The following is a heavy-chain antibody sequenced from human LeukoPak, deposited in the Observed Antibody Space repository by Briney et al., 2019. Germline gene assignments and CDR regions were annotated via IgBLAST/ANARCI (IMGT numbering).Heavy chain of an antibody. CDR2: IYPGDSDT. CDR1: GYSFTSYW. V-gene: IGHV5-51*01. D-gene: IGHD3-22*01. J-gene: IGHJ4*02. Sequence: GESLKISCKGSGYSFTSYWIGWVRQMPGKGLEWMGIIYPGDSDTRYSPSFQCQVTISADKSISTAYLQWSSLKASDTAMYYCARPGYYDSSGYYPFDYWGQGTLVTVSS. CDR3: ARPGYYDSSGYYPFDY.